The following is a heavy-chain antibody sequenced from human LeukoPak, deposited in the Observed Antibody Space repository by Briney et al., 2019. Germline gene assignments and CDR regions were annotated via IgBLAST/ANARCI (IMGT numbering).Heavy chain of an antibody. Sequence: KPSETLSLTCTVSGGSISSSSYYWGWIRQPPGKGLEWIGSIYYSGSTYYNPSLKSRVTISVDTSKNQFSLKLSSVTAADTAVYYCAKDGRIAAAGSSGYMDVWGQGTTVTVSS. CDR3: AKDGRIAAAGSSGYMDV. J-gene: IGHJ6*03. CDR1: GGSISSSSYY. CDR2: IYYSGST. D-gene: IGHD6-13*01. V-gene: IGHV4-39*07.